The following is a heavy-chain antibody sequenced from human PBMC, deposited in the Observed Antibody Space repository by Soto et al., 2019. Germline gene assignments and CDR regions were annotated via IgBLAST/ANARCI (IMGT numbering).Heavy chain of an antibody. CDR2: IYYSGST. J-gene: IGHJ4*02. Sequence: PSETLSLTCTVSGDSISSSSYYWGWIRQPPGKGLEWIGSIYYSGSTYYNPSLKSRVTISVDTSKNQFSLKLSSVTAADTAVYYCARHAWYSSSWLDYWGQGTLVTVSS. D-gene: IGHD6-13*01. CDR3: ARHAWYSSSWLDY. CDR1: GDSISSSSYY. V-gene: IGHV4-39*01.